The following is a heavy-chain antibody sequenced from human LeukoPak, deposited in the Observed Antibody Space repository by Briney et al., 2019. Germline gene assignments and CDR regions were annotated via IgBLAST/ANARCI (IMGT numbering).Heavy chain of an antibody. J-gene: IGHJ4*02. CDR2: MNPNSGNT. CDR3: APQDHHEGPKRGFDY. Sequence: ASVKVSCKASGYTFTSCDINWVRQAAGQGLEWMGWMNPNSGNTGYAQKFQGRVTMTRNTSISTAYMELSSLRSEDTAVYYCAPQDHHEGPKRGFDYWGQGTLVTVSS. D-gene: IGHD3-10*01. V-gene: IGHV1-8*01. CDR1: GYTFTSCD.